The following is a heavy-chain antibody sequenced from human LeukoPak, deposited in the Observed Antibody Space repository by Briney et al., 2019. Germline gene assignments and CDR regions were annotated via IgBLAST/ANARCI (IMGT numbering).Heavy chain of an antibody. CDR2: IYTSGST. Sequence: SETLSLTCTVSGDSISSGSYYWSWIRQPAGKGLEWIGRIYTSGSTNNNPSLKSRVTISVDTSKNQFSLKVRSATAADTAVYYCARAIAATVFDIWGQGTMVTVSS. D-gene: IGHD6-13*01. V-gene: IGHV4-61*02. J-gene: IGHJ3*02. CDR1: GDSISSGSYY. CDR3: ARAIAATVFDI.